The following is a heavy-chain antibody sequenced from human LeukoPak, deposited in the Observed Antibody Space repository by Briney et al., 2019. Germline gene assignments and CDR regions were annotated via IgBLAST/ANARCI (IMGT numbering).Heavy chain of an antibody. D-gene: IGHD6-13*01. V-gene: IGHV4-59*01. CDR2: IYYSGST. Sequence: SETLSLTCTVSGGSISSYYWSWIRQPPGKGLEWIGYIYYSGSTSYNPSLKSRVTISVDTSKNQFSLKLSSVTAADTAVYYCAREVAAGTAIDYWGQGTLVTVSS. J-gene: IGHJ4*02. CDR3: AREVAAGTAIDY. CDR1: GGSISSYY.